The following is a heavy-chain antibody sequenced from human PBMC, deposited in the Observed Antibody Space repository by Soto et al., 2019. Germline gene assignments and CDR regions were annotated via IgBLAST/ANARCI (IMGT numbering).Heavy chain of an antibody. CDR1: GYTFTSYG. D-gene: IGHD2-15*01. CDR3: VVAAQPYFFDY. J-gene: IGHJ4*02. V-gene: IGHV1-18*01. CDR2: ISAYNGNT. Sequence: QVQLVQSGAEVKKPGASVKVSCKASGYTFTSYGISWVRQAPGQGLEWMGWISAYNGNTNYAQKLQGSVTMTTDTSTSTDYMELRSLRSDDTAVYYCVVAAQPYFFDYWGQGTLVTVSA.